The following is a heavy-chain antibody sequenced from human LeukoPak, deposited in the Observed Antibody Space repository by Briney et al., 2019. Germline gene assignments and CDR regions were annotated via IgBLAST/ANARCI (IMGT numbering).Heavy chain of an antibody. V-gene: IGHV3-11*04. CDR3: ARDRWFGELLQNDAFDI. CDR1: GFTFSDYY. D-gene: IGHD3-10*01. J-gene: IGHJ3*02. Sequence: PGGSLRLSCAASGFTFSDYYMSWIRQAPGKGLEWVSYISSSGSTIYYADSVKGRFTISRDNAKNSLYLQMSSLRAEDTAVYYCARDRWFGELLQNDAFDIWGQGTMVTVSS. CDR2: ISSSGSTI.